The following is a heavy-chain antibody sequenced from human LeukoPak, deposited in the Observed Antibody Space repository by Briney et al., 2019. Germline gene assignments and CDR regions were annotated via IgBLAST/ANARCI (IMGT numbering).Heavy chain of an antibody. CDR3: AKDREGATYFDS. Sequence: PGGSLRLSCAASGFTFSTYWMHWVRQAPGKGLVWVSRINTDGSSTSYADSVKGRFTISRDNAKNTLYLQMNSLRAEDTAVYYCAKDREGATYFDSWGQGTLVTVSS. CDR1: GFTFSTYW. CDR2: INTDGSST. J-gene: IGHJ4*02. V-gene: IGHV3-74*01. D-gene: IGHD1-26*01.